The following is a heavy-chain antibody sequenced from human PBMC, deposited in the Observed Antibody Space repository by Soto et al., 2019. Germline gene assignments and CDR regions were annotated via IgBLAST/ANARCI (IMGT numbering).Heavy chain of an antibody. CDR2: IYYSGST. CDR1: GGSISNYY. D-gene: IGHD5-12*01. V-gene: IGHV4-59*08. J-gene: IGHJ4*02. CDR3: ARVSSMVAPDY. Sequence: SETLSLTCTVSGGSISNYYWSWIRQPPGKGLEWIGYIYYSGSTNYNPSLKSRVTISVDTSQNQFSLKLSSVTAADTAVYYCARVSSMVAPDYWGQGTLVTVSS.